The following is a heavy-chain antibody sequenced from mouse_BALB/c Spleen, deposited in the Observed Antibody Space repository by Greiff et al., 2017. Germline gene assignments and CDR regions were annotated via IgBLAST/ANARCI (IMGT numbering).Heavy chain of an antibody. CDR1: GFTFSSYG. CDR2: ISSGGSYT. V-gene: IGHV5-6*01. Sequence: EVHLVESGGDLVKPGGSLKLSCAASGFTFSSYGMSWVRQTPDKRLEWVATISSGGSYTYYPDSVKGRFTISRDNAKNTLYLQMSSLKSEDTAMYYCAREDDYEYYFDYWGQGTTLTVSS. D-gene: IGHD2-4*01. J-gene: IGHJ2*01. CDR3: AREDDYEYYFDY.